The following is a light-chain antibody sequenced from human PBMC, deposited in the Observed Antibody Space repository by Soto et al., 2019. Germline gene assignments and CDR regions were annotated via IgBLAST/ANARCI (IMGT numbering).Light chain of an antibody. V-gene: IGLV2-23*02. CDR3: CTYAGHVPK. J-gene: IGLJ2*01. Sequence: QSALTQPASVSGSPGQSITISCAGTTSDVAYYDLVSCYQQHPGIAPKLLIYEVDKRPSGISVRFSGSKSVATASLTISGLLPEDEAVYFCCTYAGHVPKFGGGTK. CDR2: EVD. CDR1: TSDVAYYDL.